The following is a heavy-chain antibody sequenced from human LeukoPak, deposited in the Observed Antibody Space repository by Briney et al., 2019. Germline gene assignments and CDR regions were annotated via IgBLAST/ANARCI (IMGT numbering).Heavy chain of an antibody. CDR3: ARGLYYYDSSAWGSFDY. Sequence: ASVKVSCKASGYTFTSYGISWVRQAPGQGLEWMGWISAYNGNTNYAQKLQGRVTMTTDTSTSTAYMELRSLRSDDTAVYYCARGLYYYDSSAWGSFDYWGQGTLVTVSS. D-gene: IGHD3-22*01. V-gene: IGHV1-18*01. CDR2: ISAYNGNT. CDR1: GYTFTSYG. J-gene: IGHJ4*02.